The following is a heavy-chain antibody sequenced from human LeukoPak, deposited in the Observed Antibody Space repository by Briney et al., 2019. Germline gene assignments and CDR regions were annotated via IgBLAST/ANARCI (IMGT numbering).Heavy chain of an antibody. Sequence: SETLSLTCAAYGGSFSGYYWSWIRQPPGKGLEWIGEINHSGSTNYNPSLKSRVTISVDTSKNQFSLKLSSVTAADTAVYYCARGGVSRRTYYYDSSGYRPFDYWGQGTLVTVSS. V-gene: IGHV4-34*01. CDR1: GGSFSGYY. J-gene: IGHJ4*02. D-gene: IGHD3-22*01. CDR2: INHSGST. CDR3: ARGGVSRRTYYYDSSGYRPFDY.